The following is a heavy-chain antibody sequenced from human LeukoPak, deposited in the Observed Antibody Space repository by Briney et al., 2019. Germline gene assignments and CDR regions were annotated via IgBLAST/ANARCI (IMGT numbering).Heavy chain of an antibody. CDR1: GFTFSSYA. J-gene: IGHJ4*02. CDR2: IQYDGTNK. Sequence: GGSLRLSCAASGFTFSSYAMHSVRQAPGKGLEWVTFIQYDGTNKYYADSVKGRFTISRDNSKNTLYLQMNSLRAEDTAVYYCARGSEHSYDFTGRGRTKSRLDYWGQGTLVTVSS. CDR3: ARGSEHSYDFTGRGRTKSRLDY. V-gene: IGHV3-30*02. D-gene: IGHD3/OR15-3a*01.